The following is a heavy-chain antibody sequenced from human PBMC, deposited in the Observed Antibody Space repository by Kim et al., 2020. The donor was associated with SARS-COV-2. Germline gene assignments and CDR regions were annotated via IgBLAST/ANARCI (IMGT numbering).Heavy chain of an antibody. CDR3: ARGRVTMVRGAHGWFDP. J-gene: IGHJ5*02. Sequence: FQGRVTITADESTSTAYMELSSLRSEDTAVYYCARGRVTMVRGAHGWFDPWGQGTLVTVSS. V-gene: IGHV1-69*01. D-gene: IGHD3-10*01.